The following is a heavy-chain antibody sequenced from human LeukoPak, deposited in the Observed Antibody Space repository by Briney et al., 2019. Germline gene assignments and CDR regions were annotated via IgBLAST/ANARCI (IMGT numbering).Heavy chain of an antibody. CDR2: IISAFGPA. J-gene: IGHJ6*02. V-gene: IGHV1-69*05. Sequence: GSSVKVSCKASGGTFSNHVMTWVRQAPGQGLEWMGGIISAFGPANYAQKFQGRVTMTRDTSTSTVYMELSSLRSEDTAVYYCARGPDYYYYGMDVWGQGTTVTVSS. CDR3: ARGPDYYYYGMDV. CDR1: GGTFSNHV.